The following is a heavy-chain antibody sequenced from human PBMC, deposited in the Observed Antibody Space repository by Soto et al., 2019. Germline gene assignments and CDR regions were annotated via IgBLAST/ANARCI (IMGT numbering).Heavy chain of an antibody. CDR2: IIPMLDIT. V-gene: IGHV1-69*04. D-gene: IGHD1-26*01. CDR3: AQDVGD. J-gene: IGHJ1*01. CDR1: GGSFSTYS. Sequence: QLQLVQSGTELKKPGSSVKVSCKASGGSFSTYSITWVRQAPGQGPEWMGRIIPMLDITDYAQKFQSRVTITADKSTSTAYMELIRLTSEDTAVYYCAQDVGDLGQGTLVTVSS.